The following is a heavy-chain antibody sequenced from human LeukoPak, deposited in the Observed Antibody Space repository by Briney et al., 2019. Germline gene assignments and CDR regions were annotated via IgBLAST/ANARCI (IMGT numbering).Heavy chain of an antibody. V-gene: IGHV3-53*01. CDR1: GFTFSSNY. CDR2: IYSGGST. J-gene: IGHJ4*02. CDR3: ARARAGAGTFFFDY. Sequence: QPGGSLRLSCAASGFTFSSNYMSWVRQAPGKGLEWVSVIYSGGSTYYADSVKGRFTISRDNSKNTLYLQMNSLRAEDTAVYYCARARAGAGTFFFDYWGQGTLVTVSS. D-gene: IGHD6-13*01.